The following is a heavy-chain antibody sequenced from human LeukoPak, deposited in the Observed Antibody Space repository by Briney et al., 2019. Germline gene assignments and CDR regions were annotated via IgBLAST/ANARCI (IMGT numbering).Heavy chain of an antibody. V-gene: IGHV3-74*01. CDR3: AREDGYCSGGNCYSYFDS. CDR2: IDPDASAS. Sequence: GGSLRLSCAASGFTFSSYWMHWVRQVPGEGLVWVSRIDPDASASTYADSVKGRFTISRDNAKNTLWLQMNSLRADDTAVYYCAREDGYCSGGNCYSYFDSWGQGTLVTVSS. D-gene: IGHD2-15*01. CDR1: GFTFSSYW. J-gene: IGHJ4*02.